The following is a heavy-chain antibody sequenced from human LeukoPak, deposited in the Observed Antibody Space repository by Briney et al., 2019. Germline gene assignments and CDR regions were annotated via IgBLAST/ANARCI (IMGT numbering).Heavy chain of an antibody. Sequence: SETLSLTCAVYGGSFSGYYWSWIRQPPGKGREWIGEINHSASTNYNPSLKSRVTISVHTSKNQFSLKLSSVTAADTAVYYCAREDSSLTDYWGQGTLVTVSS. D-gene: IGHD6-6*01. V-gene: IGHV4-34*01. CDR1: GGSFSGYY. CDR3: AREDSSLTDY. CDR2: INHSAST. J-gene: IGHJ4*02.